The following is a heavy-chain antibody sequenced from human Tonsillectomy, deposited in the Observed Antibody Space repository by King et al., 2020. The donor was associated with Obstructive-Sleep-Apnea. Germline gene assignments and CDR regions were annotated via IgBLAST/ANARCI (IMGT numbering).Heavy chain of an antibody. CDR1: GGSISSYY. J-gene: IGHJ1*01. CDR3: ARGLTYYYDSVDHFQH. CDR2: IYYSGST. D-gene: IGHD3-22*01. V-gene: IGHV4-59*01. Sequence: QLQESGPGLVKPSETLSLTCTVSGGSISSYYWSWIRQPPGKGLGWIGYIYYSGSTNYNPSLKIRVTLSVDTSKNQFSLKLSSVTAADTAVYYCARGLTYYYDSVDHFQHWGQGTLVTVSS.